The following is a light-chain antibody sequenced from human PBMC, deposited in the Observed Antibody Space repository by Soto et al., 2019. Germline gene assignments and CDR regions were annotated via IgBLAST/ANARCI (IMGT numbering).Light chain of an antibody. J-gene: IGLJ1*01. CDR2: EVS. CDR3: CSYAGSSPNV. V-gene: IGLV2-23*02. Sequence: QSALTQPASVSGSPGQSITISCTGTSSDVWSYNLVSWYQQHPGKAPKLMIYEVSKRPSGVSNRFSGSKSGNTASLTISGLQAEDEADYYCCSYAGSSPNVFGTGTKVTVL. CDR1: SSDVWSYNL.